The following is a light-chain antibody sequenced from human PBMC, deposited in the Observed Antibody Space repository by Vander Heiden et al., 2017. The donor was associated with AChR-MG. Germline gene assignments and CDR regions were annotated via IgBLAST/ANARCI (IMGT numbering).Light chain of an antibody. CDR2: LGS. CDR3: MQALQTV. V-gene: IGKV2-28*01. J-gene: IGKJ5*01. Sequence: DIVLTQSPLSLPVTPGEPASISCRSSQSLLHSNGYNYLDWYLQKQGQSQQLLIYLGSNRASGVPDRFSGSGSGTDFTLKISRVEAEDVGVYYCMQALQTVFGQGTRLEIK. CDR1: QSLLHSNGYNY.